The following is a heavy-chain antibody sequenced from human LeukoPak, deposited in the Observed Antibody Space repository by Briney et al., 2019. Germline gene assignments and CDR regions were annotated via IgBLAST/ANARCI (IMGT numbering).Heavy chain of an antibody. Sequence: GGSLRLSCAASGITFSSYAMSWVRQAPGKGLGWVSGVSGSGGNTKHADSVKGRFTISRDNSKNILYLQMDSLRVEDTAVYYCARNGGWYGVSWGQGTLVTVSS. D-gene: IGHD6-19*01. CDR1: GITFSSYA. CDR2: VSGSGGNT. CDR3: ARNGGWYGVS. V-gene: IGHV3-23*01. J-gene: IGHJ4*02.